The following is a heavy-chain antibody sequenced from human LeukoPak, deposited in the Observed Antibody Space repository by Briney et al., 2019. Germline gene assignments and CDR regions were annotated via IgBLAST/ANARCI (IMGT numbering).Heavy chain of an antibody. CDR1: GFTFSNYW. CDR2: IEQDGTEK. J-gene: IGHJ4*02. CDR3: TRDTGCPGGTCYSFYDY. D-gene: IGHD2-15*01. Sequence: GVSLRLSCAASGFTFSNYWMTWVRQAPGKGLEWVANIEQDGTEKYYVDSVKGRFTISRDNAENSLYLQMNSLRAEDTAVYYCTRDTGCPGGTCYSFYDYWGQGTLVTVSS. V-gene: IGHV3-7*01.